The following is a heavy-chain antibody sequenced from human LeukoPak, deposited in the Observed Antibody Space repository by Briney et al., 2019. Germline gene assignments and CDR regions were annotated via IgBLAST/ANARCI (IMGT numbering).Heavy chain of an antibody. CDR1: GYSISSGYY. Sequence: SETLSLTCTVSGYSISSGYYCGWIRQPPGKGLEWIGSIYHSGSTYYNPSLKSRVTISVDTSKNQFSLKLSSVTAADTAVYYCARTLAPTEGVYYMDVWGKGTTVTVSS. J-gene: IGHJ6*03. CDR3: ARTLAPTEGVYYMDV. V-gene: IGHV4-38-2*02. CDR2: IYHSGST.